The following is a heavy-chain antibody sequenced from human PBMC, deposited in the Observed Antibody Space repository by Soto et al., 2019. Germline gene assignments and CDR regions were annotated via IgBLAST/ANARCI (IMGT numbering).Heavy chain of an antibody. CDR2: IRSKANSYAT. D-gene: IGHD6-13*01. Sequence: ESGGGLVQPGGSLKLSCAASGFTFSGSAMHWVRQASGKGLEWVGRIRSKANSYATAYAASVKGRFTISRDDSKNTAYLQMNSLKTEDTAVYYCTRLPIAAAGVGYWGQGTLVTVSS. V-gene: IGHV3-73*01. J-gene: IGHJ4*02. CDR1: GFTFSGSA. CDR3: TRLPIAAAGVGY.